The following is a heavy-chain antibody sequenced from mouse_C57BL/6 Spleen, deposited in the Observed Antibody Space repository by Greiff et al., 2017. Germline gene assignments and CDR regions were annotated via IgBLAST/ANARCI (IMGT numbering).Heavy chain of an antibody. D-gene: IGHD2-2*01. CDR3: ARTMVTTRAFAY. J-gene: IGHJ3*01. Sequence: VQLQESGPELVKPGASVKIPCKASGYTFTDYNLDWVKQSHGKSLEWIGDINPNNGGTIYNQKFKGKATLTVDKSSSTAYIELRSLTSEDTAVYYCARTMVTTRAFAYWGQGTLVTVSA. CDR1: GYTFTDYN. CDR2: INPNNGGT. V-gene: IGHV1-18*01.